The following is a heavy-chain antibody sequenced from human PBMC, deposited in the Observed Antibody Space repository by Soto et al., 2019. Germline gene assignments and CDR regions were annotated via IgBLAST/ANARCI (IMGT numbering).Heavy chain of an antibody. D-gene: IGHD3-10*01. Sequence: QVQLVESGGGLVKPGGSLRLSCAASGFSFSDHYMTWIRQAPGKGLEWVSYISGGGTTIYYAGSVKGRFTVSRDNAKNSLYLQMNSLRAEDTAVYYCAGEPYYYASDYWGQGTLVTVSS. J-gene: IGHJ4*02. CDR2: ISGGGTTI. CDR1: GFSFSDHY. CDR3: AGEPYYYASDY. V-gene: IGHV3-11*01.